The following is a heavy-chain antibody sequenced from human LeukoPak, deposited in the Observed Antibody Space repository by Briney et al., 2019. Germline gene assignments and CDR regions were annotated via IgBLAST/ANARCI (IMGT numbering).Heavy chain of an antibody. J-gene: IGHJ4*02. CDR2: ISSGGDTK. CDR1: EFVFSDYY. Sequence: GGSLRLSCAASEFVFSDYYMSWVRQAPGKGLEWVSYISSGGDTKYYADSVKGRFTISRDNAKNSLYLQMNNLRAEDTAVYYCARDGGDYGSGTFFDLWGQGNMVTVSS. V-gene: IGHV3-11*01. D-gene: IGHD3-10*01. CDR3: ARDGGDYGSGTFFDL.